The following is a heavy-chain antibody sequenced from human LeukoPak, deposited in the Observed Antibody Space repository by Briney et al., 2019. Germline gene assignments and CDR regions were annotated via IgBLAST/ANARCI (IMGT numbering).Heavy chain of an antibody. Sequence: GGSLRLSCAASGFTFSNYWMHWVRQAPGKGLVWVSRINSDGASTSYADSVKGRFTISRDNAKNTLYLQMNSLRVEDTAVYYCARGRDYASGAKYFDYWGQGSLVTVSS. J-gene: IGHJ4*02. V-gene: IGHV3-74*01. D-gene: IGHD2-2*01. CDR2: INSDGAST. CDR3: ARGRDYASGAKYFDY. CDR1: GFTFSNYW.